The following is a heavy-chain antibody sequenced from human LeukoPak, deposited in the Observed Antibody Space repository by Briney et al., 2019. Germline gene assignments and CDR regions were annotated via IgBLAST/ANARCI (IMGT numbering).Heavy chain of an antibody. CDR1: GFTFDDYA. Sequence: GGSLRLSCAASGFTFDDYAMHWVRQAPGKGLEWVSGISWNSGSIRYPDSVKGRFTISRDNAKNSLYLQMNSLRAEDTAVYYCATWTGLVPGWGQGTLVTVSS. V-gene: IGHV3-9*01. CDR3: ATWTGLVPG. CDR2: ISWNSGSI. D-gene: IGHD6-19*01. J-gene: IGHJ4*02.